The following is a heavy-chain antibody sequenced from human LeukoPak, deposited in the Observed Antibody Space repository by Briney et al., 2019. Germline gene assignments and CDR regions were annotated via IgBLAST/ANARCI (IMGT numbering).Heavy chain of an antibody. CDR1: GVTLSSYA. Sequence: GGSLRLSCTASGVTLSSYAMSWARQAPGKGLEWVPYISSSGTTISYTDSVKGRFTISRDNAKNSLYLQMNSLRAEDTAVYYCARDYRSTFDYWGQGTLVTVSS. D-gene: IGHD1-26*01. V-gene: IGHV3-48*04. CDR2: ISSSGTTI. J-gene: IGHJ4*02. CDR3: ARDYRSTFDY.